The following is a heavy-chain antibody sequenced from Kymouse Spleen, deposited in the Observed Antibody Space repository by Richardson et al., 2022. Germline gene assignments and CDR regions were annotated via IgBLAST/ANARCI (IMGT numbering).Heavy chain of an antibody. CDR1: GFTFSSYG. CDR2: ISYDGSNK. J-gene: IGHJ4*02. V-gene: IGHV3-30*18. CDR3: AKGQITMVRGASFDY. Sequence: QVQLVESGGGVVQPGRSLRLSCAASGFTFSSYGMHWVRQAPGKGLEWVAVISYDGSNKYYADSVKGRFTISRDNSKNTLYLQMNSLRAEDTAVYYCAKGQITMVRGASFDYWGQGTLVTVSS. D-gene: IGHD3-10*01.